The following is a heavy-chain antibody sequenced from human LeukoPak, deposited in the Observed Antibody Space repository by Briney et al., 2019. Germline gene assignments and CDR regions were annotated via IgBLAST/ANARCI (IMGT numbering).Heavy chain of an antibody. J-gene: IGHJ6*03. V-gene: IGHV4-39*01. CDR3: ARQKWLVGYMDV. CDR1: GGSTSSTTDY. D-gene: IGHD6-19*01. Sequence: PSATLSFICNVSGGSTSSTTDYWAWIRQPPWKGLEWIGSIYYGGRTFENPSLKSRVTISIDTSKNQFFLKVTSVTAADTAVYYCARQKWLVGYMDVWDKGTTVTVSS. CDR2: IYYGGRT.